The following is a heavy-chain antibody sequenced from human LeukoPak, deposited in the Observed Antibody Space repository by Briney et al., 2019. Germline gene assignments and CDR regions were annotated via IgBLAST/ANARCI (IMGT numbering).Heavy chain of an antibody. CDR3: AKAQTKGVLRYFDWLTDY. Sequence: GGSLRLSCAASGFTFSSYAMSWVRQAPGKGLEWVSAISGSGGSTYYADSVKGRFTISGDNSKNTLYLQMNSLRAEDTAVYYCAKAQTKGVLRYFDWLTDYWGQGTLVTVSS. J-gene: IGHJ4*02. V-gene: IGHV3-23*01. CDR2: ISGSGGST. D-gene: IGHD3-9*01. CDR1: GFTFSSYA.